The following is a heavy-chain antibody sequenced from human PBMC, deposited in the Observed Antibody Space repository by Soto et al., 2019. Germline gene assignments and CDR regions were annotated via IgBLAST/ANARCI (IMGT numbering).Heavy chain of an antibody. D-gene: IGHD1-7*01. Sequence: GGSLRLSCAASGFTFSNAWMSWVRQAPGKGLEWVGRIKSKTDGGTTDYAAPVKGRFTISRDDSKNTLYLQMNSLKTEDTAVYYCTTRSLELSLYYYYYGMDVWGQGTTVTVSS. V-gene: IGHV3-15*01. CDR3: TTRSLELSLYYYYYGMDV. CDR2: IKSKTDGGTT. J-gene: IGHJ6*02. CDR1: GFTFSNAW.